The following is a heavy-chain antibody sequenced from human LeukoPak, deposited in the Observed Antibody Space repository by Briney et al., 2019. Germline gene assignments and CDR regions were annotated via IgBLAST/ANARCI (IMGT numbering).Heavy chain of an antibody. J-gene: IGHJ3*02. Sequence: SETLSLTCTVSGGSISSSSYYWGWIRQPPGKGLEWIGSIYYSGSTYYNPSLKSRVTISVDTSKNQFSLKLSSVTAADTAVYYCARDRGYDFWSGYSGGYAFDIWGQGTMVTVSS. CDR1: GGSISSSSYY. D-gene: IGHD3-3*01. CDR3: ARDRGYDFWSGYSGGYAFDI. CDR2: IYYSGST. V-gene: IGHV4-39*07.